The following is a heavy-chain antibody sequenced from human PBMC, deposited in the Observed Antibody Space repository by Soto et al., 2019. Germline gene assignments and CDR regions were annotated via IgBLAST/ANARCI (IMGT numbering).Heavy chain of an antibody. V-gene: IGHV1-18*01. CDR2: ISAYNGNT. Sequence: QVQLVQSGSEVKKPGASVKVSCKASGYTFTNYGMSWVRQAPGQGLEGMGWISAYNGNTNHAQKFQGRVTMTTDTATNSAYMELRSLRSDDTAVYYCARCYCSVGSCYSCWHFDLWGRGALVTVSS. CDR1: GYTFTNYG. CDR3: ARCYCSVGSCYSCWHFDL. J-gene: IGHJ2*01. D-gene: IGHD2-15*01.